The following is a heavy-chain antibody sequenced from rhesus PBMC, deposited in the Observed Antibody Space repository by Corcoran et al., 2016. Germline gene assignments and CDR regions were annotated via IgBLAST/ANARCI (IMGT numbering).Heavy chain of an antibody. D-gene: IGHD2-21*01. J-gene: IGHJ4*01. CDR1: GYTFTDYY. V-gene: IGHV1-111*02. Sequence: EVQLVQSGAEVKKPGASVKISCKASGYTFTDYYLHWVRQAPGKGLEWMGLVDPEDGAAILAQKSQDRVSITADTSTDTVYMELRILRYEDTAVYYCATDGESYWYWYFDYWGQGVLVTVSS. CDR3: ATDGESYWYWYFDY. CDR2: VDPEDGAA.